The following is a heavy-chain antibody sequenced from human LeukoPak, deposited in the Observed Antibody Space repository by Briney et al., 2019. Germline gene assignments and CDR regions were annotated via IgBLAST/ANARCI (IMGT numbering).Heavy chain of an antibody. Sequence: GGSLRLSREVSGFTFSSYWMNWARQAPGKGLEWVASINHNGNVNYYVDSVKGRFTISRDNAKNSLYLQMSNLRAEDTAVYFCARGGGLDVWGQGATVTVSS. CDR2: INHNGNVN. D-gene: IGHD3-16*01. CDR3: ARGGGLDV. CDR1: GFTFSSYW. V-gene: IGHV3-7*03. J-gene: IGHJ6*02.